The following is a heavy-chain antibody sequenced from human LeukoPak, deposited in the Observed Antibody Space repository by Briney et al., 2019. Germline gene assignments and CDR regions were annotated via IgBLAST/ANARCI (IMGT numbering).Heavy chain of an antibody. V-gene: IGHV1-69*05. D-gene: IGHD6-19*01. CDR1: GYTVSSYG. J-gene: IGHJ3*02. CDR3: AASHDIAVVGGAFDI. Sequence: GASVEVSCKASGYTVSSYGISWVRQAPGQGLEWMGGIIPIFGTANYAQKFQGRVTITTDESTSTAYMELSSLRSEDTAVYYCAASHDIAVVGGAFDIWGQGTMVTVSS. CDR2: IIPIFGTA.